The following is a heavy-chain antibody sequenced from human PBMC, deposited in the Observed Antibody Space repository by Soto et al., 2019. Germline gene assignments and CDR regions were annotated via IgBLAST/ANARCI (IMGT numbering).Heavy chain of an antibody. D-gene: IGHD6-19*01. CDR3: ARTRRVAGTGYYGMDV. CDR1: GCSISSSSYY. Sequence: PSETLSLTCTVSGCSISSSSYYWGWIRQPPGKGLEWIGSIYYSGSTYYNPSLKSRVTISVDTSQNQFSLKLSSVTAADTAVYYCARTRRVAGTGYYGMDVWGQGTTVTVSS. V-gene: IGHV4-39*01. J-gene: IGHJ6*02. CDR2: IYYSGST.